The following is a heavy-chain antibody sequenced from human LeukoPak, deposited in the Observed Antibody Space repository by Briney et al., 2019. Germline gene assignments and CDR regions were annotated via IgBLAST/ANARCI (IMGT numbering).Heavy chain of an antibody. J-gene: IGHJ5*02. CDR1: GYSISSGYY. CDR3: ATGWSGYYWTT. D-gene: IGHD3-3*01. V-gene: IGHV4-38-2*02. Sequence: SETLSLTCSVFGYSISSGYYWGWIRQPPGKGLEWIGSIYHSGSTYYNTSLKSRVTISVDTSTNQFSLKLNSVTAADTAVYYCATGWSGYYWTTWGQGTLVAVSS. CDR2: IYHSGST.